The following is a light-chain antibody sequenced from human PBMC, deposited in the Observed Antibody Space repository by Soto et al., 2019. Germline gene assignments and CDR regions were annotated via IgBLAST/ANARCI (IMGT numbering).Light chain of an antibody. CDR2: RAS. J-gene: IGKJ1*01. CDR1: QTISSW. Sequence: DIQMTQSPSTLPGPLGARASITFRASQTISSWLAWYQQKPGKAPKLLIYRASSLESGVPSRFSGSASGTEFTLTISSLQPDDSAPYFCHRDDRYRTFGQGTKVDIK. CDR3: HRDDRYRT. V-gene: IGKV1-5*03.